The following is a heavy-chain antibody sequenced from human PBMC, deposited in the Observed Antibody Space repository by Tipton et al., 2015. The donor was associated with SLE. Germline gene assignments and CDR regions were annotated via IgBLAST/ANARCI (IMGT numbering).Heavy chain of an antibody. CDR2: IYYSGST. D-gene: IGHD3-10*01. CDR3: ASASSGSYFYYYYYYMDV. CDR1: GGSISSSSYY. J-gene: IGHJ6*03. Sequence: TLSLTCTVSGGSISSSSYYWGWIRQPPGKGLEWIGSIYYSGSTYYNPSLKSRVTISVDTSKNQFSLKLSSVTAADTAVYYCASASSGSYFYYYYYYMDVWGKGTTVTVSS. V-gene: IGHV4-39*07.